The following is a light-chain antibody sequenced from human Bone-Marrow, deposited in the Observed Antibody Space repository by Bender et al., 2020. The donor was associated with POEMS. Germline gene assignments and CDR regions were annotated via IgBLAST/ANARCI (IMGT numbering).Light chain of an antibody. CDR1: SGHSTYA. CDR3: QTWATGIRV. J-gene: IGLJ2*01. CDR2: VNSYGSH. Sequence: QVVLTQSPSASASLGASVKLTCSLSSGHSTYAIAWHQQQPEKGPRYLMKVNSYGSHNKADGITDRFSGSSSGAERYLSISSLQSEDEADYYCQTWATGIRVFGGGTKLTVL. V-gene: IGLV4-69*01.